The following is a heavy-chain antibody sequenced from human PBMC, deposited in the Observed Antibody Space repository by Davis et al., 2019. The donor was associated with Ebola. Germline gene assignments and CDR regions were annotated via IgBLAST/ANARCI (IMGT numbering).Heavy chain of an antibody. CDR1: GGSISSGDYY. Sequence: SETLSLTCTVSGGSISSGDYYWSWIRQPPGKGLEWIGYIYYSGSTYYNPSLKSRVTISVDTSKNQFSLKLSSVTAADTAVYYCARGPSTKGFDYWGQGTLVTVSS. V-gene: IGHV4-30-4*01. CDR2: IYYSGST. D-gene: IGHD2-2*01. J-gene: IGHJ4*02. CDR3: ARGPSTKGFDY.